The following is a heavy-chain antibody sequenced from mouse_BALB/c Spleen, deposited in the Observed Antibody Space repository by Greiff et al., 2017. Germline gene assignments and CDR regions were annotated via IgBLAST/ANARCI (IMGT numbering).Heavy chain of an antibody. Sequence: DVQLQESGPGLVKPSQSLSLTCTVTGYSITSDYAWNWIRQFPGNKLEWMGYISYSGSTSYNPSLKSRISITRDTSKNQFFLQLNSVTTEDTATYYCARFGYRYGGAMDYWGQGTSVTVSS. CDR3: ARFGYRYGGAMDY. D-gene: IGHD2-14*01. CDR2: ISYSGST. CDR1: GYSITSDYA. J-gene: IGHJ4*01. V-gene: IGHV3-2*02.